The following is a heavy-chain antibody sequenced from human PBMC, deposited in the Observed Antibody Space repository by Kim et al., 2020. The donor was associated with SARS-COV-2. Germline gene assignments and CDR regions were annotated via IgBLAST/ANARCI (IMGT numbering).Heavy chain of an antibody. CDR3: ARLARDYYYYHMDV. Sequence: NPASQSRHTISVDTSKNQFSLKRSSVTAADTAVYYCARLARDYYYYHMDVWGKGTTVTVSS. D-gene: IGHD3-3*02. J-gene: IGHJ6*03. V-gene: IGHV4-4*09.